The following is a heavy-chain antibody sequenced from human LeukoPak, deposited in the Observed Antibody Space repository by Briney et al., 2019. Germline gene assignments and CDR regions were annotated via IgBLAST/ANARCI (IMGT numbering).Heavy chain of an antibody. CDR1: GYTFTAYY. D-gene: IGHD2-8*01. J-gene: IGHJ4*02. CDR3: ARDGVSTTPDFDY. Sequence: ASVTVSFKTSGYTFTAYYMYWLRQAPGQGLECMGWIYPNSGATGYAQNFQGRVTMTRDTSVSTIYMELSRLRSDDTAVYYCARDGVSTTPDFDYWGQGTLVTVSS. V-gene: IGHV1-2*02. CDR2: IYPNSGAT.